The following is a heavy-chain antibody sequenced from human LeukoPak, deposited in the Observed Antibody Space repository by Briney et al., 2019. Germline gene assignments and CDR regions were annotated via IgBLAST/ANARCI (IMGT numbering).Heavy chain of an antibody. CDR2: ISGSGGST. J-gene: IGHJ4*02. V-gene: IGHV3-23*01. CDR3: AKFLPTHIVVANYYFDY. Sequence: GGSLRLSCAASGFIFSSYAISWVRQAPGKGLEWVSAISGSGGSTYYADSVKGRFTISRDNSKNTLYLQMNSLRAEDTAVYYCAKFLPTHIVVANYYFDYWGQGTLVTVSS. CDR1: GFIFSSYA. D-gene: IGHD2-21*01.